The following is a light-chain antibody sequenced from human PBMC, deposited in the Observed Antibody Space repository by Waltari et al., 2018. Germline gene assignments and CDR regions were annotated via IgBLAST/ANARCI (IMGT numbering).Light chain of an antibody. J-gene: IGLJ3*02. CDR2: KGN. CDR3: ALYMGSGIWV. V-gene: IGLV8-61*01. Sequence: QTVVTQEPSLSVSPGGTVTLTCASSSGSLSDTSYATWYHQTPGHPPRTLVYKGNSRSSGVPDRYSDSILGNKAALTITGAQADDESDYYCALYMGSGIWVFGGGTRLTVL. CDR1: SGSLSDTSY.